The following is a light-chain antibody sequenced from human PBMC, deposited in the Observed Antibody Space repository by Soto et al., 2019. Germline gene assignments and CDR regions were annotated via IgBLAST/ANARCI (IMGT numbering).Light chain of an antibody. CDR1: QTVTSTY. Sequence: EIVLTQSPSTLSVSPGGRSTLSFMASQTVTSTYLAWYQQKPGQAPRLLIYGISSRATGVPDRFSGSGSGTDFTLTISSLQSEDFAVHYCQQYNTWPRTFGQGTKVDIK. V-gene: IGKV3-20*01. CDR3: QQYNTWPRT. J-gene: IGKJ1*01. CDR2: GIS.